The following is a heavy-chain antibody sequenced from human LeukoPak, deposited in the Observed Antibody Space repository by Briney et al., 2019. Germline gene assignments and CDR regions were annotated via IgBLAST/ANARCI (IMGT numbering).Heavy chain of an antibody. CDR1: GYSFTSYW. D-gene: IGHD1-7*01. CDR3: ARLPNWNYDRWFDP. J-gene: IGHJ5*02. CDR2: IYPGDSDT. Sequence: GESLKISCQGSGYSFTSYWIGWVRQMPGKGLEWMGIIYPGDSDTRYSPSFQGQVTNSADKSISTAYLQWSSLKASDTAMYYCARLPNWNYDRWFDPWGQGTLVTVSS. V-gene: IGHV5-51*01.